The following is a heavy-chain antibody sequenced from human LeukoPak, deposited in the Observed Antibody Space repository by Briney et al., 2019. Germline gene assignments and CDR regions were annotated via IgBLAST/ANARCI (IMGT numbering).Heavy chain of an antibody. CDR1: GYTFTSFG. CDR2: IIPILGIA. D-gene: IGHD2/OR15-2a*01. J-gene: IGHJ4*02. Sequence: GASVKVSCKAFGYTFTSFGISWVRQAPGQGLEWMGRIIPILGIANYAQKFQGRVTITADKSTSTAYMELSSLRSEDTAVYYCAKDIWGGGYRSNSSDYWGQGTLVTVSS. V-gene: IGHV1-69*04. CDR3: AKDIWGGGYRSNSSDY.